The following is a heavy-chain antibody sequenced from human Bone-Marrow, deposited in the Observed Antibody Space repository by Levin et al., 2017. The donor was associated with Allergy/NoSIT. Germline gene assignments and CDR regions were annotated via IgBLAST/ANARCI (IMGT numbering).Heavy chain of an antibody. J-gene: IGHJ4*02. Sequence: GGSLRLSCAASGFTFSSSWMSWVRQAPGKGLEWVANIKQDGSEKYYVDSVKGRFTISRDNAKNSLYLQMNSLRAEDSAAYYCARDGRSAATPSWWGQGTLVTVSS. V-gene: IGHV3-7*04. D-gene: IGHD2-2*01. CDR3: ARDGRSAATPSW. CDR2: IKQDGSEK. CDR1: GFTFSSSW.